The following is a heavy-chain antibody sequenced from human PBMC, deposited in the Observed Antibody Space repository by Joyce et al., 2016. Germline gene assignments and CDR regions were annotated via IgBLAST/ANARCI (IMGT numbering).Heavy chain of an antibody. J-gene: IGHJ4*02. CDR1: GGSISGGDFY. CDR3: ARMREWLRFRYFDY. D-gene: IGHD5-12*01. V-gene: IGHV4-31*03. CDR2: IYYSGST. Sequence: QVQLQESGPGLVKPSQTLSLTCTVAGGSISGGDFYWTWIRQHPGKGLERIGNIYYSGSTYYNPSLKSRISMSVDRSKNHFSLRLNSATAADTALYKCARMREWLRFRYFDYWGQGILVTVSS.